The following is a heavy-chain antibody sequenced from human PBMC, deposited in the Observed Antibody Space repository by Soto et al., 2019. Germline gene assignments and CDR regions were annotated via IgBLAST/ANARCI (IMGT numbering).Heavy chain of an antibody. CDR3: ARESHYSLTGPLWVWYFDL. Sequence: QVQLQQWGAGPLRPLETLSLTCGVSGGSFSGYYWAWIRQSPGKGLEWIGEINDRGSINYNPSLKSRVNISVDTSKKHYSLNLRSVTDADTAVYYWARESHYSLTGPLWVWYFDLWGRGTLVTVSS. CDR2: INDRGSI. J-gene: IGHJ2*01. V-gene: IGHV4-34*01. CDR1: GGSFSGYY. D-gene: IGHD3-9*01.